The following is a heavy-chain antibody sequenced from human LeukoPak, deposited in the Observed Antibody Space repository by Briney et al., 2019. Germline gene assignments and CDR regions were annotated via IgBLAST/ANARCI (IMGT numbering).Heavy chain of an antibody. D-gene: IGHD5-24*01. V-gene: IGHV1-69*13. CDR1: GGTFNSYA. CDR2: IIPIFGTA. J-gene: IGHJ4*02. Sequence: SVKVSCKASGGTFNSYAISWVRQAPGQGLEWMGGIIPIFGTANYAQKFQGRVTITADESTSTAYMELNSLRSEDTAVYYCARGARDGYNYFGYDYWGQGTLVTVSS. CDR3: ARGARDGYNYFGYDY.